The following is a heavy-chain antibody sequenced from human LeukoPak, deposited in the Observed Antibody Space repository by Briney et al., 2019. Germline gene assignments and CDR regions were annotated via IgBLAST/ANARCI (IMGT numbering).Heavy chain of an antibody. CDR1: GGSISSGTYC. Sequence: KLSETLSLSCAVSGGSISSGTYCGTWIRQPPGEGLEWMGFMYHSGSTYYNPALNSRVTIPVDRSKNQFSLKRDSVTRADTAVYYCARGSLDYSGVPAAFDIWRQATIVTVS. D-gene: IGHD2-15*01. V-gene: IGHV4-30-2*01. CDR3: ARGSLDYSGVPAAFDI. CDR2: MYHSGST. J-gene: IGHJ3*02.